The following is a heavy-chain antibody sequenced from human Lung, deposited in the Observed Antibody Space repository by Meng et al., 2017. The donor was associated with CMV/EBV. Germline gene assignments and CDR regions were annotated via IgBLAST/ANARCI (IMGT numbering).Heavy chain of an antibody. CDR1: GGSITRSGDY. CDR3: ARQGGNVVVTHFDF. D-gene: IGHD2-21*02. J-gene: IGHJ4*02. CDR2: IDYSGST. V-gene: IGHV4-39*01. Sequence: SGGSITRSGDYWGWIRQPPGKGLEWIGSIDYSGSTYYRPSLKSRVIISVDTSKNNFSLRSNSVTAADTAVYYCARQGGNVVVTHFDFWGQGTLVTVSS.